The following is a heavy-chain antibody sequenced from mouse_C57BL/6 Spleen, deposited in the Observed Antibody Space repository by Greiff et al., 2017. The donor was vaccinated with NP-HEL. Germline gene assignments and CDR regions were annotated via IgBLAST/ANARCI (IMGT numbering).Heavy chain of an antibody. J-gene: IGHJ4*01. D-gene: IGHD2-3*01. CDR1: GYTFTRYW. V-gene: IGHV1-7*01. Sequence: VQLQQSGAELAKPGASVKLSRKASGYTFTRYWMHWVKQRLGQGLEWIGYIYLSSGSTTSNQKFKDKATLTAAQSFSTVYMQPSSRTIEESAVYYGARGYDGAYAMDYWGQETSVAGSS. CDR3: ARGYDGAYAMDY. CDR2: IYLSSGST.